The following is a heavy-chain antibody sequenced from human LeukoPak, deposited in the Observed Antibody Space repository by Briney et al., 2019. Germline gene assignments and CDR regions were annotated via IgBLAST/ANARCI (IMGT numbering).Heavy chain of an antibody. Sequence: ASVKVSCKASGYTFTRYYMHWVRQAPGQGLEWMGWINPNSGGTNYAQKFQGWVTMTRDTSISTAYMELSRLRSDDTAVYYWARSGGDDILTGYGNWFDPWGQGTLVTVSS. V-gene: IGHV1-2*04. D-gene: IGHD3-9*01. J-gene: IGHJ5*02. CDR1: GYTFTRYY. CDR2: INPNSGGT. CDR3: ARSGGDDILTGYGNWFDP.